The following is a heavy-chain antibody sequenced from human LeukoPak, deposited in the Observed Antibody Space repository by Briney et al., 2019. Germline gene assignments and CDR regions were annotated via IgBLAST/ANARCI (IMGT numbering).Heavy chain of an antibody. D-gene: IGHD2-15*01. CDR3: ARDDPADTLNY. CDR1: GFTFSSYW. Sequence: GGSLRLSCAASGFTFSSYWMHWVRQAPGKGLVWVSRINSDGSSTNYADSVKGRFTISRDNAKNTLYLQVNSLRAEDTAVYYCARDDPADTLNYWGQGTLVTVSS. CDR2: INSDGSST. J-gene: IGHJ4*02. V-gene: IGHV3-74*01.